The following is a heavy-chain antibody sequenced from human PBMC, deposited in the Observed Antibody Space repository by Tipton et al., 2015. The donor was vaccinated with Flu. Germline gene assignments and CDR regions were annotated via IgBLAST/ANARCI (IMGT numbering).Heavy chain of an antibody. CDR1: GFTVSRNF. V-gene: IGHV3-53*01. CDR3: ARRDYSNYVSDPKNWFDP. CDR2: IYSGGDS. D-gene: IGHD4-11*01. J-gene: IGHJ5*02. Sequence: SLRLSCAASGFTVSRNFMSWVRQAPGKGLEWVSLIYSGGDSYYADSVRGRFTVSRDNSKNTLYLQMNSLRAEDTAVYYCARRDYSNYVSDPKNWFDPWGQGTLVTVSS.